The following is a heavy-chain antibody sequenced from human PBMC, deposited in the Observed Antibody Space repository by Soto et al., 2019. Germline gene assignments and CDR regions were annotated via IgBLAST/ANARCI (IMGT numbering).Heavy chain of an antibody. CDR3: ARDWDPPSRMDV. CDR2: IIGGSATV. Sequence: QVQLVQSGAEVKKPGSSVTVSCKASGNTFIYSGVSWVRQAPGQGLEWLGRIIGGSATVHLSPKFQDRVKITADDSTSTAHMELSSLRSEDTAVYYCARDWDPPSRMDVWGQGTTVTVSS. D-gene: IGHD7-27*01. V-gene: IGHV1-69*18. J-gene: IGHJ6*02. CDR1: GNTFIYSG.